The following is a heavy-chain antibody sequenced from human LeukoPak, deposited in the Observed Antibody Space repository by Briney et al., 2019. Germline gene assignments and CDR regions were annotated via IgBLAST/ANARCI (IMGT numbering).Heavy chain of an antibody. D-gene: IGHD3-10*01. CDR1: GGSISSSSYY. CDR2: IYYSGST. J-gene: IGHJ4*02. CDR3: AGGSTMIRGAADY. Sequence: SETLSLTCTVSGGSISSSSYYWGWIRQPPGKGLEWIGSIYYSGSTYYNPSLKSRVTISVDTSKSQFSLKLSSVTAADTAVYFCAGGSTMIRGAADYWGQGTLVTVSS. V-gene: IGHV4-39*07.